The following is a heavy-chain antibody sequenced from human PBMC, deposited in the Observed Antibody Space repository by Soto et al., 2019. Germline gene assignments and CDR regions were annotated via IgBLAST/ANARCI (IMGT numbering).Heavy chain of an antibody. CDR3: ANMYYDYVCGSYRYTEDRGFDY. D-gene: IGHD3-16*02. J-gene: IGHJ4*02. CDR2: ISYAGSNK. V-gene: IGHV3-30*18. Sequence: QVQLVESGGGVVKPGRSLRLSCAASGFAFSSYGMHWVRQAQGKGLEWVAVISYAGSNKYYADYVKGRFTISRDNSKNTIYLQINSMRAEDTSVYYSANMYYDYVCGSYRYTEDRGFDYWGQGTPVTVCS. CDR1: GFAFSSYG.